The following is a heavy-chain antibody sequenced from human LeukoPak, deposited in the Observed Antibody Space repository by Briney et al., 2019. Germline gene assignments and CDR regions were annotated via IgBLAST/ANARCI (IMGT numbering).Heavy chain of an antibody. J-gene: IGHJ5*02. CDR3: ARDGRSYGFHWFDP. CDR2: ISSSSSYI. V-gene: IGHV3-21*01. Sequence: PGGSLRLSCAASGFTFSSYSMNWVRQAPGKGLEWVSSISSSSSYIYYADSVKGRFTISRENAKNSLYLQMNSLRAEDTAVYYCARDGRSYGFHWFDPWGQGTLVTVSS. CDR1: GFTFSSYS. D-gene: IGHD5-18*01.